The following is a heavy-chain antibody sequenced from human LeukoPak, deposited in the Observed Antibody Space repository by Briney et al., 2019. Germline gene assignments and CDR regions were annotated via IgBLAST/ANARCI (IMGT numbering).Heavy chain of an antibody. CDR2: IYNSGRT. V-gene: IGHV4-31*03. CDR1: GGSMSRGGFY. CDR3: ARAGDGYSFWAPDS. Sequence: PSQTLSLTCTVSGGSMSRGGFYWSWIRQHPGKGLEWIGYIYNSGRTYYNPSLESRVTISVATSKNQFSLKLDSVTVADTAEYYCARAGDGYSFWAPDSWGQGTLVTVSS. D-gene: IGHD5-24*01. J-gene: IGHJ4*02.